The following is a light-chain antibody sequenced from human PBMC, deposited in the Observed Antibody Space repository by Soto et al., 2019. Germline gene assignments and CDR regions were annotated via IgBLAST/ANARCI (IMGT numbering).Light chain of an antibody. J-gene: IGKJ5*01. CDR1: QSVSNNY. Sequence: EIVLTHSPGTLSLSPGERATLSCRASQSVSNNYLAWYQQKPGQAPRLVIYDASSRAAGIPDRFSASGSGTDFTLTISSLEPEDFAAYYCQQRSNWPPITFGQGTRLEIK. V-gene: IGKV3D-20*02. CDR2: DAS. CDR3: QQRSNWPPIT.